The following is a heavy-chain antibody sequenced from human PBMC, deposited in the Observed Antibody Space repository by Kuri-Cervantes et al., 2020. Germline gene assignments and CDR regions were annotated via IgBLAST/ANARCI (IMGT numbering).Heavy chain of an antibody. V-gene: IGHV1-3*01. CDR3: ARDQYYYGSGSYSTHQHV. CDR1: GYTFTSYA. CDR2: INAGNGNT. Sequence: ASVKVSCKASGYTFTSYAMHWVRQAPGQRLEWMGWINAGNGNTKYSQKFQSRVTITRDTSASTAYMELSSLRSEDTAVYYCARDQYYYGSGSYSTHQHVWGKGTTVTVSS. D-gene: IGHD3-10*01. J-gene: IGHJ6*04.